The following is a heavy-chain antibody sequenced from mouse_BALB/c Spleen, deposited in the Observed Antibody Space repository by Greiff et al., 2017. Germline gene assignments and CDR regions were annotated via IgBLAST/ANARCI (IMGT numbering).Heavy chain of an antibody. J-gene: IGHJ2*01. D-gene: IGHD1-1*01. CDR2: INPSTGYT. CDR3: ARNYYGSMGY. V-gene: IGHV1-7*01. CDR1: GYTFTSYW. Sequence: QVQLQQSGAELAKPGASVKMSCKASGYTFTSYWMHWVKQRPGQGLEWIGYINPSTGYTEYNQKFKDKATLTADKSSSTAYMQLSSLTSEDSAVYYCARNYYGSMGYWGQGTTLTVSS.